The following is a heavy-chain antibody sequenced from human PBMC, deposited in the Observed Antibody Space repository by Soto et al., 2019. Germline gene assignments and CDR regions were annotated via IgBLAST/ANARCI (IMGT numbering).Heavy chain of an antibody. Sequence: PSETLSLTCTVSGGSIISSSYYWGWIRQPPGKGLEWIGSIYYSGSTYYNPSLKSRVTISVDTSKNQFSLKLSSVTAADTAVYYCARLGTAGIAARDYWGQGTLVTVSS. CDR1: GGSIISSSYY. V-gene: IGHV4-39*01. J-gene: IGHJ4*02. D-gene: IGHD6-25*01. CDR3: ARLGTAGIAARDY. CDR2: IYYSGST.